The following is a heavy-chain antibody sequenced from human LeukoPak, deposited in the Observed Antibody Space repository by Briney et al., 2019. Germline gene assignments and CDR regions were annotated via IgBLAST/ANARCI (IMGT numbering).Heavy chain of an antibody. CDR2: IYYSGST. CDR3: ACFEGVPAAIRVDY. Sequence: SETLSLTCTVSGGSVSSGSYYWSWIRQPPGKGLEWIGYIYYSGSTNYNPSLKSRVTISVDTSKNQFSLKLSSVTAADTAVYYCACFEGVPAAIRVDYWGQGTLVTVSS. J-gene: IGHJ4*02. CDR1: GGSVSSGSYY. D-gene: IGHD2-2*01. V-gene: IGHV4-61*01.